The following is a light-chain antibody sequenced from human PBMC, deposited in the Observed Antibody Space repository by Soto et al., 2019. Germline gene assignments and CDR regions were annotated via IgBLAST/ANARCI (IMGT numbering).Light chain of an antibody. CDR3: QQYLTSPKT. V-gene: IGKV3-20*01. CDR1: QSVSSSN. Sequence: VVTLSLGTMYLSPGERATLSCRASQSVSSSNFAWYQQKPAQAPSLLIYAASTRAPGIPARFSGSGSGTDFTLTIIRLEPEDVAVDYCQQYLTSPKTFGQGTKVDIK. CDR2: AAS. J-gene: IGKJ1*01.